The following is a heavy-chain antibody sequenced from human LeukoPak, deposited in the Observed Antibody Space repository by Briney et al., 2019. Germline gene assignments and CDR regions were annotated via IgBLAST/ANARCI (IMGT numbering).Heavy chain of an antibody. V-gene: IGHV4-39*01. CDR3: AYGDYYYYYMDV. CDR1: GGSISSSSYY. CDR2: IYYSGST. Sequence: PSETLSLTCTVSGGSISSSSYYWGWIRQPPGKGLEWIGSIYYSGSTYYNPSLKSRVTISVDTSKNQFSLKLSSVTAADTAVYYCAYGDYYYYYMDVWGKGTTVTVSS. J-gene: IGHJ6*03. D-gene: IGHD4-17*01.